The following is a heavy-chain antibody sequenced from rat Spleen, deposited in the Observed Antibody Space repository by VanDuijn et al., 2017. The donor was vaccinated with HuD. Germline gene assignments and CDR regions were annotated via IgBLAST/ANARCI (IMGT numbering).Heavy chain of an antibody. Sequence: EVQLVESGGGLVQPGRSLKLSCAASGFTFSDYNMAWVRQAPKKGLEWVATISYDGSSTYYRDSVKGRFTISRDNAKSTLYLQMDSLRSEDTATYYCARHGDYYLYVMDAWGQGASVTVSS. D-gene: IGHD1-1*01. CDR1: GFTFSDYN. CDR2: ISYDGSST. CDR3: ARHGDYYLYVMDA. J-gene: IGHJ4*01. V-gene: IGHV5-7*01.